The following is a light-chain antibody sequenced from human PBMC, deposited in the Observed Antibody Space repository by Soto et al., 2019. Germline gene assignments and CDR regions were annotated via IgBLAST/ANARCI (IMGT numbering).Light chain of an antibody. Sequence: QSVLQQPPSVSGAPGQRVTISCTGSSSNIGADYDVHWYQHLPGTAPKLLIYGNTNRPSGVPDRFSGSKSGTSASLAIAGLQAEDEADYYCKSFDRSLSGWVFGGGTKVTVL. J-gene: IGLJ3*02. CDR1: SSNIGADYD. V-gene: IGLV1-40*01. CDR3: KSFDRSLSGWV. CDR2: GNT.